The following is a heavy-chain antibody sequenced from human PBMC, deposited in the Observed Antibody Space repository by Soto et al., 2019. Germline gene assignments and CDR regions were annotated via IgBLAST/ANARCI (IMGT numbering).Heavy chain of an antibody. V-gene: IGHV3-30*18. CDR3: AKDLYRRDGYNSFYYYYGMDV. J-gene: IGHJ6*02. CDR1: GFNFSSYG. CDR2: ISYDGSNK. D-gene: IGHD5-12*01. Sequence: GSLRLSCAASGFNFSSYGMHWVRQAPGKGLEWVAVISYDGSNKYYADSVKGRFTISRDNSKNTLYLQMNSLRAEDTAVYYCAKDLYRRDGYNSFYYYYGMDVWGQGTTVTVSS.